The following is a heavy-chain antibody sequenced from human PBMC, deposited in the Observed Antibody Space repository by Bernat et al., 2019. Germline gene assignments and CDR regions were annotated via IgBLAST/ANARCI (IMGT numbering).Heavy chain of an antibody. D-gene: IGHD2/OR15-2a*01. CDR1: GFTFSNYW. J-gene: IGHJ3*02. V-gene: IGHV3-7*01. Sequence: EVQLVESGGGLVQPGGFLRLSCAASGFTFSNYWMSWVRQAPGKGLEWVANIKKDGSEKYYVDSVMGRFTISRDNAKNSLYLQMNSLRAEDTAVYYCTRDLDIVRVFVGYDAFDIWGQGTMVSVS. CDR3: TRDLDIVRVFVGYDAFDI. CDR2: IKKDGSEK.